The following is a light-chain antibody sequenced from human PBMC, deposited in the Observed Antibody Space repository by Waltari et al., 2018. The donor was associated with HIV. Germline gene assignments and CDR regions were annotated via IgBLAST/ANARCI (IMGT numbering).Light chain of an antibody. J-gene: IGKJ1*01. CDR3: QQYYSTPWT. V-gene: IGKV4-1*01. Sequence: DIVMTQSPDSLDVSLGERATINCKSRQSVLYSSNNKNYLAWYQQKPGQPPKLLIYWASTRESGVPDRFSGSGSGTDFTLTISSLQAEDVAVYYCQQYYSTPWTFGQGTKVEIK. CDR1: QSVLYSSNNKNY. CDR2: WAS.